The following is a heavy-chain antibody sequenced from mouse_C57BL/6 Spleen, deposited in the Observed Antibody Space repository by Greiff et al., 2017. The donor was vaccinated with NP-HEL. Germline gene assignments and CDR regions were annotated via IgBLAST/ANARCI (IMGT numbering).Heavy chain of an antibody. CDR2: ISDGGSYT. CDR3: ARDDY. Sequence: EVKLVESGGGLVKPGGSLKLSCAASGFTFSSYAMSWVRQTPEKRLEWVATISDGGSYTYYPDKVKGRFTISRDNAKNNLYLQMSHLKSEDTAMYYCARDDYWGQGTTLTVSS. J-gene: IGHJ2*01. CDR1: GFTFSSYA. V-gene: IGHV5-4*01.